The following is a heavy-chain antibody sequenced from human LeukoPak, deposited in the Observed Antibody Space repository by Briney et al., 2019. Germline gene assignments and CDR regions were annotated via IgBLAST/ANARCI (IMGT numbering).Heavy chain of an antibody. J-gene: IGHJ5*02. V-gene: IGHV4-4*07. Sequence: SETLSLTCTVSGVSISSYYWSWIRQPPGKGLEWVGRIYTSGSTNYNPSPKRGVTMSLDTSNNNFPLKLSSITTADTADSYVARHQRFLEWLPNIWFDPWGQGTLVTVSS. D-gene: IGHD3-3*01. CDR2: IYTSGST. CDR1: GVSISSYY. CDR3: ARHQRFLEWLPNIWFDP.